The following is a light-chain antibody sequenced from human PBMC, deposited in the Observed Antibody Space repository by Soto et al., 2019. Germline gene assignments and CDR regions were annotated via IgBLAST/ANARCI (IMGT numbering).Light chain of an antibody. CDR3: MSLTTRVTWV. J-gene: IGLJ3*02. CDR1: SSDIGRYNY. V-gene: IGLV2-14*03. Sequence: QSALTQPASVSGSPGQSITISCTGTSSDIGRYNYVSWYQQHPGKAPKLIIYDVTIRPSGVSSRFSGSKSGNTASLAISGLQAEDEGDYFCMSLTTRVTWVFGGGTQLTVL. CDR2: DVT.